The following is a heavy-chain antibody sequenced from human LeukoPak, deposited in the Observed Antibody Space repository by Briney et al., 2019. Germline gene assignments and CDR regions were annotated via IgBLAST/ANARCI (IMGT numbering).Heavy chain of an antibody. D-gene: IGHD5-18*01. CDR1: GFTFSSFH. CDR3: AKRGYTYGGHFDY. V-gene: IGHV3-23*01. J-gene: IGHJ4*02. CDR2: ISGSGETT. Sequence: GGSLKLSCKASGFTFSSFHMSWVRQAPGKGLEWVSAISGSGETTYYADSVKGRFTVSRDNSKNTLYVQMDSLRAEDTAVYYCAKRGYTYGGHFDYWGQGALVTVSS.